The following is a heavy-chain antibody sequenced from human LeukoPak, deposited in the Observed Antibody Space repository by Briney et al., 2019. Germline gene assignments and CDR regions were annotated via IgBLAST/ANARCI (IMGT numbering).Heavy chain of an antibody. CDR3: ARGTGSSWGLGY. V-gene: IGHV3-9*01. J-gene: IGHJ4*02. D-gene: IGHD6-13*01. CDR2: ISWNSGSM. Sequence: PGGSLRLSCAASGFTFDDYAMHWVRQAPGKGLEWVSGISWNSGSMGYADSVKGRFTISRDNAKNSLYLQMNSLRAEDTAVYYCARGTGSSWGLGYWGQGTLVTVSS. CDR1: GFTFDDYA.